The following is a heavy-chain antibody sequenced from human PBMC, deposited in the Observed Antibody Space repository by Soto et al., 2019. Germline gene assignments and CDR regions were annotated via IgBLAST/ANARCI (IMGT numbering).Heavy chain of an antibody. J-gene: IGHJ4*02. CDR3: ARSRYSRGWDLDH. CDR1: GYAFTTYP. Sequence: QVKLVQSGGEVKKPGAPVKVSCKASGYAFTTYPLHWVRQAPGQRLEWMGCFNAGNGDTKYSQRFQGRVTITWDTAASTASVELSSMTSEDTAVYYCARSRYSRGWDLDHWGQGTRVTVSS. CDR2: FNAGNGDT. V-gene: IGHV1-3*01. D-gene: IGHD3-22*01.